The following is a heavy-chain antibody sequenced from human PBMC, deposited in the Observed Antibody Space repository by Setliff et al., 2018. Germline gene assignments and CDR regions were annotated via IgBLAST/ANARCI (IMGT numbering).Heavy chain of an antibody. CDR3: ARGYYNFLSGYYTPYYFDY. V-gene: IGHV4-39*07. J-gene: IGHJ4*02. CDR1: GGAISSSNYY. D-gene: IGHD3-3*01. CDR2: IYYSGNT. Sequence: PSETLSLTCTVSGGAISSSNYYWGWIRQPPGKGLEWIGSIYYSGNTNYNPSLKSRVTISVDTSKNQFSHKLSSVTAADTAVYFCARGYYNFLSGYYTPYYFDYWGQGTLVTVSS.